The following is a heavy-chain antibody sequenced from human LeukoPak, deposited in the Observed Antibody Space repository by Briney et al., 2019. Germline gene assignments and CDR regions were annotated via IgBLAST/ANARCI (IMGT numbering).Heavy chain of an antibody. V-gene: IGHV1-2*02. CDR2: INPNSGGT. J-gene: IGHJ4*02. Sequence: ASVKVSCKASGSTFTGYYMHWVRQAPGHRLEGLGGINPNSGGTNYAQKFQGRVTMTRDTSISTAYMELSRLRSDNTAVYYCARSPVVAVAGTADYWGQGTLVTVSS. D-gene: IGHD6-19*01. CDR1: GSTFTGYY. CDR3: ARSPVVAVAGTADY.